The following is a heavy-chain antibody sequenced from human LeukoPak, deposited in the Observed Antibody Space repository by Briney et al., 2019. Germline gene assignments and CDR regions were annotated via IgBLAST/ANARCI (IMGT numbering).Heavy chain of an antibody. CDR2: ISGSGGST. J-gene: IGHJ4*02. Sequence: GGSLRLSCAASGFTFSSYAMSWVRQAPGKGLEWVSAISGSGGSTYYADSVKGRFTISRDNSKNTLYLQMNSLRAEDTAVYYCAKTYYYGSGSYCPFGYWGQGTLVTVSS. CDR3: AKTYYYGSGSYCPFGY. V-gene: IGHV3-23*01. CDR1: GFTFSSYA. D-gene: IGHD3-10*01.